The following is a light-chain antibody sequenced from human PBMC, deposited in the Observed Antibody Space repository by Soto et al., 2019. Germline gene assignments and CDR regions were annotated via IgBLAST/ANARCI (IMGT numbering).Light chain of an antibody. CDR2: GAS. CDR1: QSVSSTY. CDR3: QQYGSSPYT. J-gene: IGKJ2*01. V-gene: IGKV3-20*01. Sequence: EIVLTQSPGTLSLSPGERVTLSCRASQSVSSTYLVWYQQKPGQAPRLLIYGASSRATGIPDRFSGSGSGTDFTLTIRRLEPEDFAVYYCQQYGSSPYTFVQGTKLEIK.